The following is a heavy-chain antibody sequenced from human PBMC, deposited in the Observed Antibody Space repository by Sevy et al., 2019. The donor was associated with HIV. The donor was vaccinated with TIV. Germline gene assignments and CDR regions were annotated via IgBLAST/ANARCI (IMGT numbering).Heavy chain of an antibody. D-gene: IGHD3-9*01. CDR3: TRGYDILTGYYTGYYYYGMDV. Sequence: GGSLRLYCTASGFTFGDYAMSWFRQAPGKGLEWLGFIRSKAYGGTTEYAASVKGRSTISRDDSKSIAYLQMNSLKTEDTAVYYCTRGYDILTGYYTGYYYYGMDVWGQGTTVTVSS. J-gene: IGHJ6*02. V-gene: IGHV3-49*03. CDR2: IRSKAYGGTT. CDR1: GFTFGDYA.